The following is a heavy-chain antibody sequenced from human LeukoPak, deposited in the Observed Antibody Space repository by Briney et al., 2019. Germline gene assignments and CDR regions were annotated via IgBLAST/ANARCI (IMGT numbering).Heavy chain of an antibody. CDR2: IRYDGSDK. V-gene: IGHV3-30*02. CDR1: GFTFSSYG. CDR3: AKGSYYCTSSSCPQYYYYMDV. J-gene: IGHJ6*03. D-gene: IGHD2-2*01. Sequence: PGGSLRLSCAASGFTFSSYGMHWVRQAPGKGLEWVAFIRYDGSDKYYADSVKGRLTICRDNSKNTLYLQMNSLRPEDTAVYYCAKGSYYCTSSSCPQYYYYMDVWGKGTTVTVSS.